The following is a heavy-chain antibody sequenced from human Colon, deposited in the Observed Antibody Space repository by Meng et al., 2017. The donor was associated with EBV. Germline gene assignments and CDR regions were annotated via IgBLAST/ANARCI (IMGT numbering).Heavy chain of an antibody. CDR2: IYHSGST. J-gene: IGHJ4*02. CDR1: GDSVTNVGSS. Sequence: HLQLQESGSGLVKPSQTLSLTCVVSGDSVTNVGSSWSWIRQPPGKGLEWIGYIYHSGSTKYNPSLKSRVTISVDTSKNQFSLKLSSVTAADTAVYYCARDTSTWGNKGLDHWGQGILVTVSS. CDR3: ARDTSTWGNKGLDH. D-gene: IGHD7-27*01. V-gene: IGHV4-30-2*01.